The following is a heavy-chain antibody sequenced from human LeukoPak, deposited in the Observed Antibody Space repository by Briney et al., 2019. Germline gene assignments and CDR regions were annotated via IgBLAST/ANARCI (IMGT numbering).Heavy chain of an antibody. CDR3: ARMGVKSSSLDY. D-gene: IGHD6-6*01. J-gene: IGHJ4*02. V-gene: IGHV4-30-2*01. CDR2: IYHSVST. Sequence: SETLSLTCTVSGGSISSGGYYWSWIRQPPGKGLEWIGYIYHSVSTYYNPSLKSRVTISVDRSKNQFSLKLSSVTAADTAVYYCARMGVKSSSLDYWGQGTLVTVST. CDR1: GGSISSGGYY.